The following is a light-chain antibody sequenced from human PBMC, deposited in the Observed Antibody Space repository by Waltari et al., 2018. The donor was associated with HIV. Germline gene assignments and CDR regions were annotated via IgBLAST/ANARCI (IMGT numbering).Light chain of an antibody. J-gene: IGLJ2*01. Sequence: QSALTQPPSASGSPGQSVTMSCTGTSSDIGGYNYVSWYQQHPGKAPKLIMTEVTKRPSGVPDRFSGSKSGNTASRTVSGLQAEDEAHYYCSSYAPTNKFYVLFGGGTTLTVL. V-gene: IGLV2-8*01. CDR2: EVT. CDR1: SSDIGGYNY. CDR3: SSYAPTNKFYVL.